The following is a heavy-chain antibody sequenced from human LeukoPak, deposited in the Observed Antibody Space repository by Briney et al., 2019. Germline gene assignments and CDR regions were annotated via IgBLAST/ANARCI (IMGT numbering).Heavy chain of an antibody. CDR1: GYTFTGYY. CDR3: ARIDVEMATIHFDY. CDR2: INPNSGGT. D-gene: IGHD5-24*01. J-gene: IGHJ4*02. V-gene: IGHV1-2*02. Sequence: ASVKVSCKASGYTFTGYYMHWVRQAPGQGLEWMGWINPNSGGTNYAQKFQGRVTMTRDMSTSTVYVELSSLRSEDTAVYYCARIDVEMATIHFDYWGQGTLVTVSS.